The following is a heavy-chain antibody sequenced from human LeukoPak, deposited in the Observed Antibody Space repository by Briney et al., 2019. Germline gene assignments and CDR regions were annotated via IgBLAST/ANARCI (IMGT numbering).Heavy chain of an antibody. J-gene: IGHJ4*02. CDR2: ISYDGSNK. D-gene: IGHD6-13*01. CDR1: GFTFSSYA. V-gene: IGHV3-30-3*01. CDR3: AREIARDSSSWYGFDY. Sequence: PGGSLRLSCAASGFTFSSYAMHWVRQAPGKGLEWVAVISYDGSNKYYADSVKGRFTISRDNAKNSLYLRMNSLRAEDTAVYYCAREIARDSSSWYGFDYWGQGTLVTVSS.